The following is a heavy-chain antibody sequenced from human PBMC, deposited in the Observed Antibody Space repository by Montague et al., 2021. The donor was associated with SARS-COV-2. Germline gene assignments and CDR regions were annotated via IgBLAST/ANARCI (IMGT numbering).Heavy chain of an antibody. Sequence: QSGAEVKKPGESLKISCKGSGYSFTSYWIGWVRQMPGKGLEWMGIIYPGDSDTRYSPSFQGQVTISADKSISTAYLQWSSLKASDTATYYCARRRIAAAGLYYYYMDVWGKGTTVTVSS. J-gene: IGHJ6*03. CDR1: GYSFTSYW. D-gene: IGHD6-13*01. CDR3: ARRRIAAAGLYYYYMDV. CDR2: IYPGDSDT. V-gene: IGHV5-51*03.